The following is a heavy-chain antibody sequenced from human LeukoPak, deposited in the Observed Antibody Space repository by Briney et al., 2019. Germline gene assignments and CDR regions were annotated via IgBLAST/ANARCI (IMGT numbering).Heavy chain of an antibody. V-gene: IGHV4-34*01. CDR1: GGSFSGYY. CDR2: INHSGST. D-gene: IGHD3-22*01. CDR3: ARGFPYYYDSSGSQSLDY. Sequence: SETLSLTCAVYGGSFSGYYWSWIRQPPGKGLEWIGEINHSGSTNYNPSLKSRVTISVDTSKNQFSLKLSSVTAADTAVYYCARGFPYYYDSSGSQSLDYWGQGTLVTVSS. J-gene: IGHJ4*02.